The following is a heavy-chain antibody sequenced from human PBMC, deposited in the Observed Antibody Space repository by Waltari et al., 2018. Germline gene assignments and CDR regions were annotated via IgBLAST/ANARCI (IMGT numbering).Heavy chain of an antibody. CDR3: ASHYCSGGSCYYPYYYALDV. J-gene: IGHJ6*02. Sequence: QVQLVQSGAEVKKPGASVKVSCKVSGYSLTELSIHWVRQAPGKGLEWMGSFDPGDGEIIYTQKFQGRVSMSEDTSTDTVYMELSSLRSEDTAVYFCASHYCSGGSCYYPYYYALDVWGQGTAVTVSS. D-gene: IGHD2-15*01. CDR2: FDPGDGEI. CDR1: GYSLTELS. V-gene: IGHV1-24*01.